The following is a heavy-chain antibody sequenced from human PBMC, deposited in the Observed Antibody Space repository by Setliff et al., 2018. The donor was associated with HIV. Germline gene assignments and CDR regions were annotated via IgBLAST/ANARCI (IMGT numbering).Heavy chain of an antibody. Sequence: GASVKVSCKAPENTFSNYYLHWVRQAPGQGLEWMGIINPSGGRTNYAQKFQGRVTMTRDTSTSTVYMELSSLRSEDTAVYFCARGSRITVVAILTYSRFDYWGQGTLVTVSS. V-gene: IGHV1-46*01. J-gene: IGHJ4*02. CDR3: ARGSRITVVAILTYSRFDY. CDR1: ENTFSNYY. CDR2: INPSGGRT. D-gene: IGHD2-15*01.